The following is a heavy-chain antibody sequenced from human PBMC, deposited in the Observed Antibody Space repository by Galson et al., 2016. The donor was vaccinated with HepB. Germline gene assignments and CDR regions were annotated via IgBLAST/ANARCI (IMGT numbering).Heavy chain of an antibody. J-gene: IGHJ6*04. CDR2: ISRRGDST. D-gene: IGHD2-2*01. CDR1: GFTFGSYG. CDR3: VQGSTAPAV. V-gene: IGHV3-23*01. Sequence: SLRLSCAASGFTFGSYGMTWVRQPPGKGLECAASISRRGDSTDYADSVRGRFTISRDNSKNILYLQMNSLRAEDTALYYCVQGSTAPAVWGKGTPVTVST.